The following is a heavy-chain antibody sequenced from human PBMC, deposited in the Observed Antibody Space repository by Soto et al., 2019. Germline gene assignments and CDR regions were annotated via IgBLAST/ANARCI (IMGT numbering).Heavy chain of an antibody. Sequence: ASVKVSCKASGYTFTDFGISWVRQAPGQGLEWMGWISTYNGDTNYAQKLQGRVTMTTDTSTTTAYMELRSLRSDDTAMYYCARQGSHYYYGSGSYPNRFDYWGQGTLVTVSS. V-gene: IGHV1-18*01. CDR1: GYTFTDFG. J-gene: IGHJ4*02. CDR3: ARQGSHYYYGSGSYPNRFDY. CDR2: ISTYNGDT. D-gene: IGHD3-10*01.